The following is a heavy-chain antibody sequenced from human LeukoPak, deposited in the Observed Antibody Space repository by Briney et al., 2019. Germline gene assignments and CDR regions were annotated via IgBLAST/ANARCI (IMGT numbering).Heavy chain of an antibody. CDR3: ARVGGSHYYDSSGLDY. CDR1: GGSISSYY. CDR2: IYYSGST. J-gene: IGHJ4*02. V-gene: IGHV4-59*01. D-gene: IGHD3-22*01. Sequence: SETLSLTCTVSGGSISSYYWSWIRQPPGKGLEWIGYIYYSGSTNYNPSLKSRVTISVDTSKNQFSLKLSSVTAADTAVYYCARVGGSHYYDSSGLDYWVQGTLVTVSS.